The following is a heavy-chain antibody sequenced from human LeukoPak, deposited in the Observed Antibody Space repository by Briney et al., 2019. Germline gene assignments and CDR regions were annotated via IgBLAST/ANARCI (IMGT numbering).Heavy chain of an antibody. Sequence: PGGSLRLSCAASGFTFSNFAMHWVRQAPGKGLEWVAVISLDGSNKFYADSVKGRFTISRDNAKNSLYLQMNSLRAEDTAVYYCARDIWSGYYSRYFDYWGQGTLVTVSS. J-gene: IGHJ4*02. CDR2: ISLDGSNK. CDR3: ARDIWSGYYSRYFDY. D-gene: IGHD3-3*01. CDR1: GFTFSNFA. V-gene: IGHV3-30-3*01.